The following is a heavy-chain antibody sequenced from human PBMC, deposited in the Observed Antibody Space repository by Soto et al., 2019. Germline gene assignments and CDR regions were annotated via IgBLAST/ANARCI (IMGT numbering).Heavy chain of an antibody. CDR3: AKYSAHGLYSSSWLHDSMHV. V-gene: IGHV3-23*01. CDR1: GFTFSSYA. D-gene: IGHD6-13*01. CDR2: VSGSGGST. J-gene: IGHJ6*03. Sequence: EVQLLESGGGLVQPGGSLRLSCAASGFTFSSYARSSVRQAPGKGLERVSAVSGSGGSTDYADSVKGPFTISRANATNTPYLQMNSLRADETAVYYCAKYSAHGLYSSSWLHDSMHVWGKGTTVTFSS.